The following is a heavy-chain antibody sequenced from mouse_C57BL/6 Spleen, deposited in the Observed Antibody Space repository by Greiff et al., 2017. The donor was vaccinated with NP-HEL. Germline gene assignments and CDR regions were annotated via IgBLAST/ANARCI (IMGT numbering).Heavy chain of an antibody. Sequence: VKLQESGAELARPGASVKLSCTASGYTFTSYGISWVKQRTEQSLEWIGKIYPRSGNTYYNEKLKGKSTLTADKSSSTAYMELRSVTSEDSAVYFCARGELGIFDYWGQGTTLTVSS. V-gene: IGHV1-81*01. D-gene: IGHD4-1*01. J-gene: IGHJ2*01. CDR2: IYPRSGNT. CDR3: ARGELGIFDY. CDR1: GYTFTSYG.